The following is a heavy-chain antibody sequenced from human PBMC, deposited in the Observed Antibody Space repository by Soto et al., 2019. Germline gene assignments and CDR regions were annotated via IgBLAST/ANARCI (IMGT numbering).Heavy chain of an antibody. CDR3: ARHGSDSGWFCFAP. Sequence: SENLSLTCSLSGGAIGGYYWSWIRQPPGKALEWIGYVSYSGSTDYHPSLKSRVSISIDTSKNQFSLKMISVTAADTAVYYCARHGSDSGWFCFAPRGQGALITVSA. V-gene: IGHV4-59*08. D-gene: IGHD6-13*01. J-gene: IGHJ5*02. CDR1: GGAIGGYY. CDR2: VSYSGST.